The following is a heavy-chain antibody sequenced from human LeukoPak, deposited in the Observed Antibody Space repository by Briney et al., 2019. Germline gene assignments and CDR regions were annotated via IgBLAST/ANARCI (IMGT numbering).Heavy chain of an antibody. J-gene: IGHJ3*02. V-gene: IGHV1-2*02. D-gene: IGHD1-26*01. Sequence: ASVKVSCKASGYTFTGYYIHWVRQAPGQGLEWMGWINPNSGDTNYAQNFQGRVTMTRDTSISTAYMELSRLRFDDTAVYYCARTVGYTGTYKDPFDIWGQGTMVTVSS. CDR3: ARTVGYTGTYKDPFDI. CDR1: GYTFTGYY. CDR2: INPNSGDT.